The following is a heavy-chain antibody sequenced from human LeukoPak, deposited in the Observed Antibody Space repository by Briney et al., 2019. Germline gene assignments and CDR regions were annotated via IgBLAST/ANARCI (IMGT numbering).Heavy chain of an antibody. Sequence: PGGSLRLSCAASGFTFSSYAMHWVRQAPGKGLEWVAVIPYDGSNKYYADSVKGRFTISRDNSKNTLYLQMNSLRAEDTAVYYCARTVTTVVTRDYWGQGTLVTVSS. CDR2: IPYDGSNK. J-gene: IGHJ4*02. CDR3: ARTVTTVVTRDY. D-gene: IGHD4-23*01. V-gene: IGHV3-30*04. CDR1: GFTFSSYA.